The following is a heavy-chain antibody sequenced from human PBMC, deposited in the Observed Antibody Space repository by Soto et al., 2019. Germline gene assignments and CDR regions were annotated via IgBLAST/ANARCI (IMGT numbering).Heavy chain of an antibody. Sequence: EVQLLESGGGLVQPGGSLRLSCAASGFTFNNYAMSWVRQAPGKGLEWVSAISGGGDTTSYADSVKGRFTVSRDGSKNTLYLQMSSLSAEDTALYYCAKARGGSGSRAPPVDFWGQGTLVTVSS. CDR3: AKARGGSGSRAPPVDF. CDR1: GFTFNNYA. J-gene: IGHJ4*02. D-gene: IGHD3-10*01. CDR2: ISGGGDTT. V-gene: IGHV3-23*01.